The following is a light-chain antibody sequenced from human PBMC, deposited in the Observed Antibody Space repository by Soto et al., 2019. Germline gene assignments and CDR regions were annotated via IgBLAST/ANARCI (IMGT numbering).Light chain of an antibody. V-gene: IGKV3-20*01. CDR1: QSVSGSY. Sequence: EIVLTQSPGTLSLSLGERATLSCRASQSVSGSYLAWYQQKPGQAPRLLIYGASSRATGIPDRFSGSDSGTDFTLTISRLEPEDFAVYYCQQYGISPRTFGQGTKVDIK. CDR2: GAS. CDR3: QQYGISPRT. J-gene: IGKJ1*01.